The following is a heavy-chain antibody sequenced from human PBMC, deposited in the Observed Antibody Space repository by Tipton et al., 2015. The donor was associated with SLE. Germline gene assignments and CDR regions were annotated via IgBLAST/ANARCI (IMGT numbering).Heavy chain of an antibody. D-gene: IGHD6-13*01. CDR2: ISSSSSYI. Sequence: SLRLSCAASGFTFSSYAMHWVRQAPGKGLEWVSSISSSSSYIYYADSVKGRFTISRDNAKNSLYLQMNSLRAEDTAVYYCARDLDRGSSWYRFDYWGQGTLVTVSS. CDR3: ARDLDRGSSWYRFDY. J-gene: IGHJ4*02. V-gene: IGHV3-21*01. CDR1: GFTFSSYA.